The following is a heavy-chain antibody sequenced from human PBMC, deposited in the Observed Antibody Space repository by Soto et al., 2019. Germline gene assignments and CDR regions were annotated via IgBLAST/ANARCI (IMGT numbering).Heavy chain of an antibody. J-gene: IGHJ1*01. CDR2: ISYDGSNK. V-gene: IGHV3-30-3*01. Sequence: QVQLVESGGGVVQPGRSLRLSCAASGFTFSSYAMHWVRQAPGKGLEWVAVISYDGSNKYYADSVKGRFTISRDNSKNTLYLQMNGLRAEDTAVYYCARDGVPYSSGWYSAYGGAEYFQHWGQGTLVTVSS. CDR3: ARDGVPYSSGWYSAYGGAEYFQH. D-gene: IGHD6-19*01. CDR1: GFTFSSYA.